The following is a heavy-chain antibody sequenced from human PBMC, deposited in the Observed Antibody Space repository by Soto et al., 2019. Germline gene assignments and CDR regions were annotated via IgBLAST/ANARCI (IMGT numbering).Heavy chain of an antibody. D-gene: IGHD2-15*01. CDR1: GFTFSSHA. Sequence: QVHLAESGGGVVQPGRSLRLSCVASGFTFSSHAVHWVRQAPGKGLEWVAVISFDGSNKHYADSVKGRFTISRDNSKNTLTRQMNSLSAEDTAVYSCASWGRSTGSCEGGPFDFWGQGTLVTVSS. CDR2: ISFDGSNK. CDR3: ASWGRSTGSCEGGPFDF. J-gene: IGHJ4*02. V-gene: IGHV3-30-3*01.